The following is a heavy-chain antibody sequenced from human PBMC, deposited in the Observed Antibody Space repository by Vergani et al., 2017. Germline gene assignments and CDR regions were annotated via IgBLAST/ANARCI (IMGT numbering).Heavy chain of an antibody. CDR3: ARDLAYGHEGSCAL. D-gene: IGHD2-15*01. V-gene: IGHV3-30*02. CDR1: GFTFNRSG. J-gene: IGHJ4*02. CDR2: VLFDGSNE. Sequence: QVQLVQSGGGVVQPGGSLRLSCVASGFTFNRSGMQWVRQAPGKGLEWVAYVLFDGSNEYYADSGKGRIIVSRDNSKDALYLQMNSLRTDDTAVYYCARDLAYGHEGSCALWGQGSVVTVSS.